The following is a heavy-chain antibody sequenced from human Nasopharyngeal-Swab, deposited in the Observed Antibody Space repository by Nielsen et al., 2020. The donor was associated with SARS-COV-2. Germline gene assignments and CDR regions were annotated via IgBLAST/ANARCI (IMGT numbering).Heavy chain of an antibody. CDR3: ARGGYSGYHYYYYGMDV. V-gene: IGHV4-34*01. CDR2: TNHSGST. D-gene: IGHD5-12*01. J-gene: IGHJ6*02. Sequence: WIRQPPGPGLEWIGETNHSGSTNYNPSHKSRVTISVDTSKNQFSLKLSSVTAADTAVYYCARGGYSGYHYYYYGMDVWGQGTTVTVSS.